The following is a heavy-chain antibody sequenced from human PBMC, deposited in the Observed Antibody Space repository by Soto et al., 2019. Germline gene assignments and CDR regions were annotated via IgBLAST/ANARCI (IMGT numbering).Heavy chain of an antibody. J-gene: IGHJ4*02. CDR3: TQDGGSRDWLTVN. V-gene: IGHV3-23*01. Sequence: VQLLESGGDLVQPGGSLRLSCAASGFTFTSYAMSWIRQAPGKGLEWVSAITGGGVNTYYADSVKGRFTISRDNSKNTLYLQMNSLRAEDTAFYYCTQDGGSRDWLTVNWGQGTLVTVSS. CDR1: GFTFTSYA. D-gene: IGHD3-9*01. CDR2: ITGGGVNT.